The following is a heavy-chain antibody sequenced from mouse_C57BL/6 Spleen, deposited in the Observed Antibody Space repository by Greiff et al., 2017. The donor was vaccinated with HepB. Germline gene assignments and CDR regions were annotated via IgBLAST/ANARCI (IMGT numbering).Heavy chain of an antibody. CDR2: ISDGGSYT. CDR3: ARGGNSYFDV. Sequence: DVQLVESGGGLVKPGGSLKLSCAASGFTFSSYAMSWVRQTPEKRLEWVATISDGGSYTYYPDNVKGRFTISRDNAKKNLYLQMSHMKSEDTAMYYCARGGNSYFDVWGTGTTVTVSS. V-gene: IGHV5-4*01. CDR1: GFTFSSYA. J-gene: IGHJ1*03.